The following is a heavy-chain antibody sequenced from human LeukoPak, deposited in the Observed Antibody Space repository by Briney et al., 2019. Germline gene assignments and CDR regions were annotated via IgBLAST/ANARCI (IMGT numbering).Heavy chain of an antibody. CDR3: ASYGGLHSYYYYYMDV. CDR2: ISSSSSYI. D-gene: IGHD4-23*01. J-gene: IGHJ6*03. CDR1: GFTFSSYS. V-gene: IGHV3-21*01. Sequence: GGSLRLSCAASGFTFSSYSMNWVRQAPGKGLEWVSSISSSSSYIYYADSVKGRFTISRDNAKNSLYLQMNSLRAEDTAVYYCASYGGLHSYYYYYMDVWGKGTTVTISS.